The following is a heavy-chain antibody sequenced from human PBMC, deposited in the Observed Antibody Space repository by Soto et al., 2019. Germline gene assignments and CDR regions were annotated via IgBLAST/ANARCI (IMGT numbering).Heavy chain of an antibody. CDR3: ASNDYIWGSYRSPIDY. CDR2: IYYSGST. J-gene: IGHJ4*02. D-gene: IGHD3-16*02. Sequence: QLQLQESGPGLVKPSETLSLTCTVSGGSISSSSYYWGWIRQPPGKGLEWIGSIYYSGSTYYNPSLKSRVTISVDTSKNQFSLKLSSETAADTAVYYCASNDYIWGSYRSPIDYWGQGTLVTVSS. CDR1: GGSISSSSYY. V-gene: IGHV4-39*01.